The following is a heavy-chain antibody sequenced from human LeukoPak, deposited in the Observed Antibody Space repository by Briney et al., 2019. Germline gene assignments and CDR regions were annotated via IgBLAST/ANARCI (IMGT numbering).Heavy chain of an antibody. V-gene: IGHV3-30*18. CDR1: GFTFTHYG. D-gene: IGHD1-26*01. Sequence: GRSLRLSCTASGFTFTHYGMHWVRQAPGKGLEWVAFISYDGSYDYYTDSVKGRFTISRDISKNTLYLQLTSLRADDTAVYYCAKDGLVGATDWFDCWGQGTLVTVSS. CDR2: ISYDGSYD. CDR3: AKDGLVGATDWFDC. J-gene: IGHJ4*02.